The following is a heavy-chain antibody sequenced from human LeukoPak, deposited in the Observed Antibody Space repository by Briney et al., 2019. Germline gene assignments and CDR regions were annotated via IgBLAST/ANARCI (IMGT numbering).Heavy chain of an antibody. J-gene: IGHJ4*02. CDR1: GYTLTELS. D-gene: IGHD5-24*01. V-gene: IGHV1-24*01. CDR2: FDPEDGET. CDR3: ATSGYNFNY. Sequence: GASVKVSCKVSGYTLTELSMHWVRQAPGKGLEWMGGFDPEDGETIYAQKFQGRVTVTEDTSTDTAYMELSSLRSEDTAVYYCATSGYNFNYWGQGTLVTVSS.